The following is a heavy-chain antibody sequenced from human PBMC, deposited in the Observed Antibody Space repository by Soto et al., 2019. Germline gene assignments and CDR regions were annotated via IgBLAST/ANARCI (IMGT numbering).Heavy chain of an antibody. CDR1: GYSISTGYY. CDR2: VYRSGAA. D-gene: IGHD2-21*01. Sequence: PSETLSLTCTVSGYSISTGYYWAWVRQSPGKGLEWIGSVYRSGAAYYSPTLKSRVTISVDTSKNQFSLHLKSVTAADAAVYYCARDYPYAFDVVGYFDFWGQGTPVTVSS. V-gene: IGHV4-38-2*02. CDR3: ARDYPYAFDVVGYFDF. J-gene: IGHJ4*02.